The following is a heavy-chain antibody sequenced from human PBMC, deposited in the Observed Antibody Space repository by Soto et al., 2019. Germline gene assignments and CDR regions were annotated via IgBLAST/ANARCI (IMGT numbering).Heavy chain of an antibody. D-gene: IGHD3-10*01. J-gene: IGHJ6*03. Sequence: EVHLVESGGDLVQPGGSLRLSCAASGFSFSSYSMNWVRQAPGKGLEWVSYISTKSVNIYYADSVKGRFTISRDNAERSLYLQMDSLRAEDTAVYYCTRDTPHGDYGTNYYYYMDVWGNGTTVTVSS. CDR1: GFSFSSYS. V-gene: IGHV3-48*01. CDR2: ISTKSVNI. CDR3: TRDTPHGDYGTNYYYYMDV.